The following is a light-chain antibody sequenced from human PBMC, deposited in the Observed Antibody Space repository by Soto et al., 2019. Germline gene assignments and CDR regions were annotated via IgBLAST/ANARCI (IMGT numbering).Light chain of an antibody. CDR3: QQLNSYPYT. CDR2: AAS. J-gene: IGKJ2*01. CDR1: QGIARH. V-gene: IGKV1-9*01. Sequence: IQLTQSPSSPSASGGDRVTITCRASQGIARHLAWYQQKAGKAPRLLISAASSLQTGVPSRFSGGGSGTDFTLTISSLQPEDSATYYCQQLNSYPYTFGQGTKLEIK.